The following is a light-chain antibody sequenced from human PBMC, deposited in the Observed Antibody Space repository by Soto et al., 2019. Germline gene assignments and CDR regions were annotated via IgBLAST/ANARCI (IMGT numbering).Light chain of an antibody. CDR2: GAS. Sequence: EIEMTQSPATLSVSPGERATISCRASQSVSSNLAWYQQKPGQAPRLLIYGASTRATGIPARFSGSGSGTDFPTTISSLQSEDFAVYYCQQYNNWPFTFGPGTKVDIK. J-gene: IGKJ3*01. CDR1: QSVSSN. V-gene: IGKV3-15*01. CDR3: QQYNNWPFT.